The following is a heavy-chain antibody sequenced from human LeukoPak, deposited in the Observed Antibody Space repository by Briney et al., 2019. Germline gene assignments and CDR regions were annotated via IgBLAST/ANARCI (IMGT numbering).Heavy chain of an antibody. CDR1: GFTFSDHY. D-gene: IGHD3-22*01. CDR2: IRNKANSYTT. Sequence: PGGSLRLSCAASGFTFSDHYMDWVRQAPGKGLEWVGRIRNKANSYTTEYAASVKGRFTISRDDSKNSLYLQMNSLKTEDTAVYYCARDDSENYLPDYWGQGTLVTVSS. V-gene: IGHV3-72*01. CDR3: ARDDSENYLPDY. J-gene: IGHJ4*02.